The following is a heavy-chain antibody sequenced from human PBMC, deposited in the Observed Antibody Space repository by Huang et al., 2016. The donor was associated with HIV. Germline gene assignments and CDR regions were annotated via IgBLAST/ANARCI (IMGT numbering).Heavy chain of an antibody. CDR2: TTASGGST. D-gene: IGHD3-3*01. Sequence: EVQLLESGGGLAQPGGSLRLSCTASGFTFGSYAMNWVRQAPGKGLEWVSGTTASGGSTYYAKSVKGRCTISRDNSKNTLYLQMNSLRAEDTALYYCAKHLGGRRGFTFIVLFGAFDMWGQGTMVTVSS. V-gene: IGHV3-23*01. CDR1: GFTFGSYA. CDR3: AKHLGGRRGFTFIVLFGAFDM. J-gene: IGHJ3*02.